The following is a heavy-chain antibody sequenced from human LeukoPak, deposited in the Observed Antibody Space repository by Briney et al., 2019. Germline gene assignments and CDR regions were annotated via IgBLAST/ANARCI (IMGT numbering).Heavy chain of an antibody. CDR3: ARSVRGGYYNWFDP. J-gene: IGHJ5*02. Sequence: SVKVSCKASGGTFSSYAISWVRQAPGQGLEWMVGIIPIFGTANYAQKFQGRVTITADESTSTAYMELSSLRSEDTAVYYCARSVRGGYYNWFDPWGQGTLVTVSS. V-gene: IGHV1-69*13. CDR1: GGTFSSYA. CDR2: IIPIFGTA. D-gene: IGHD3-3*01.